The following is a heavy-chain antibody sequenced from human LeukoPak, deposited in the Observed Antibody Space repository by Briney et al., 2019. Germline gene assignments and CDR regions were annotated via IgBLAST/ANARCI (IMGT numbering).Heavy chain of an antibody. D-gene: IGHD3-10*01. J-gene: IGHJ4*02. CDR1: GFTFSTYA. V-gene: IGHV3-23*01. Sequence: GGSLRLSCAASGFTFSTYAMSWVRQAPGKGQEWVSAISGRGGRTYYADSVKGRFTISRDNSKNTLYLQMNSLRAEDTAVYYCAKEKESSGYFDYWGQGTLVTVSS. CDR2: ISGRGGRT. CDR3: AKEKESSGYFDY.